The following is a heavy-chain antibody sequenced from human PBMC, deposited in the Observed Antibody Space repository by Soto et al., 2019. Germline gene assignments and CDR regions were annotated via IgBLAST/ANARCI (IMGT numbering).Heavy chain of an antibody. Sequence: GASVKVSCKASGYTFTSYAMHWVRQAPGQRLEWMGWINAGNGNTKYSQKFQGRVTITRDTSASTAYMELSSLRSEDTAVYYCARDQWATVTTLDPWGQGTLVTVSS. D-gene: IGHD4-17*01. CDR3: ARDQWATVTTLDP. CDR2: INAGNGNT. V-gene: IGHV1-3*01. CDR1: GYTFTSYA. J-gene: IGHJ5*02.